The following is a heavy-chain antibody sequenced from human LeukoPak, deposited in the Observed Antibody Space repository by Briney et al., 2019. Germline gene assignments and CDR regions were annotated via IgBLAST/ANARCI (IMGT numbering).Heavy chain of an antibody. CDR2: INHSGST. D-gene: IGHD2-2*02. V-gene: IGHV4-34*01. J-gene: IGHJ6*03. Sequence: PSETLSLTCAVYGGSFSGYYWSWIRQPPGKGLEWIGEINHSGSTNYNPPLKSRVTISVDTSKNQFSLKLSSVTAADTAVYYCAREYRYCSSTSCYTGKDHYYYYMDVWGKGTTVTVSS. CDR1: GGSFSGYY. CDR3: AREYRYCSSTSCYTGKDHYYYYMDV.